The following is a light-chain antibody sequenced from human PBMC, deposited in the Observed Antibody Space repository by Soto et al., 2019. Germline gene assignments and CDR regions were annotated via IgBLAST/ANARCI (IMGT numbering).Light chain of an antibody. CDR1: NSDIGGYNS. CDR3: TSYTSVTIVV. J-gene: IGLJ2*01. CDR2: GVT. Sequence: QSALTQPASVSGSPGQSITISCTGSNSDIGGYNSVSWYQQHPGKAPKLLIFGVTNRPSGVSDRFSGSKSGNTASLTISAPQAEDEADYYCTSYTSVTIVVFGGGTKLTVL. V-gene: IGLV2-14*01.